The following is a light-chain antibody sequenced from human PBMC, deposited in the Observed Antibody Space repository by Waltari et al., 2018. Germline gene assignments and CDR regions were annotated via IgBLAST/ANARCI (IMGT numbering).Light chain of an antibody. CDR2: KAS. CDR3: QQYNSYSLLS. Sequence: DIQMTQPPSTLSASVGGKLSITCRASQSINKWFAWYQQKPGKAPKLLIYKASSLESGVPSRFSGSGSGTEFTLTISSLQPDDFATYYCQQYNSYSLLSFGGGTKVEIK. V-gene: IGKV1-5*03. J-gene: IGKJ4*01. CDR1: QSINKW.